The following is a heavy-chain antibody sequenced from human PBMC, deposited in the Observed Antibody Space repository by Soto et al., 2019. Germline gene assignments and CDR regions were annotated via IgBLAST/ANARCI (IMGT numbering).Heavy chain of an antibody. CDR3: ARDGQQLAPYGMDV. D-gene: IGHD6-13*01. Sequence: QVQLVESGGGVVQPGRSLRLSCASSGFTFSSYGLHWVRQAPGKGLEWLTVIWYDANNKYYADSVKGRFTISRDNSKNTLYLQMNSLRAEDTAVYYCARDGQQLAPYGMDVWGQGIAVTVSS. J-gene: IGHJ6*02. V-gene: IGHV3-33*01. CDR1: GFTFSSYG. CDR2: IWYDANNK.